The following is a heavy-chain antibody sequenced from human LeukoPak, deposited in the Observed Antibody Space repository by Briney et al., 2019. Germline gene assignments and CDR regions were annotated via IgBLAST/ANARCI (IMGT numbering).Heavy chain of an antibody. CDR1: GGTFSSYA. V-gene: IGHV1-69*13. J-gene: IGHJ4*02. D-gene: IGHD2-2*01. CDR3: ARDKGAYCSSTSCYAPFGY. Sequence: SVKASCKASGGTFSSYAISWVRQAPGQGLEWMGGIIPIFGTANYAQKFQGRVTITADESTSTAYMELSSLRSEDTAVYYCARDKGAYCSSTSCYAPFGYWGQGTLVTVSS. CDR2: IIPIFGTA.